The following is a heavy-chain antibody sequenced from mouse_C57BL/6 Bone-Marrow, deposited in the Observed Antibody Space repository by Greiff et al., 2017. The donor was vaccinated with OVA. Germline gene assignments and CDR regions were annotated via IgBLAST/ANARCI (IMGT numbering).Heavy chain of an antibody. V-gene: IGHV1-64*01. CDR3: ARGGTY. J-gene: IGHJ3*01. CDR2: IHPNSGST. Sequence: VKLQESGAELVKPGASVKLSCKASGYTFTSYWMHWVKQRPGQGLEWIGMIHPNSGSTNYTEKFKSKATLTVDKSSSTAYMQLSSLTSEDSAVYYCARGGTYWGQGTLVTVSA. CDR1: GYTFTSYW.